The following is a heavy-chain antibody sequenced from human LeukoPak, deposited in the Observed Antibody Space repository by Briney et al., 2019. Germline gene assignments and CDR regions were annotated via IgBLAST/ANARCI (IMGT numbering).Heavy chain of an antibody. CDR2: IGYDGSNI. D-gene: IGHD6-19*01. V-gene: IGHV3-30*04. Sequence: GRSLRLSCAASGFTFSGYAMHWVRQAPGKGLEWLAFIGYDGSNIYYADSVTGRFTISRDNSKNMLYLQMNSLRAEDTAVYYCATQHSSGWYGWAYWGQRTLVTVSS. J-gene: IGHJ4*02. CDR1: GFTFSGYA. CDR3: ATQHSSGWYGWAY.